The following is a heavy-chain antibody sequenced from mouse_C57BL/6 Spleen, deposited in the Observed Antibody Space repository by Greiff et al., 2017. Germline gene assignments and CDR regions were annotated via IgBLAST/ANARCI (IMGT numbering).Heavy chain of an antibody. CDR1: GFTFSSYG. CDR3: ARERDGSSPFDY. V-gene: IGHV5-6*02. Sequence: DVKLVESGGDLVKPGGSLKLSCAASGFTFSSYGMSWVRQTPDKRLEWVATISSGGSYTYYPASVKGRFTISRDNAKNTLYLQMSSLKSEDTAMYYCARERDGSSPFDYWGQGTTLTVSS. J-gene: IGHJ2*01. D-gene: IGHD1-1*01. CDR2: ISSGGSYT.